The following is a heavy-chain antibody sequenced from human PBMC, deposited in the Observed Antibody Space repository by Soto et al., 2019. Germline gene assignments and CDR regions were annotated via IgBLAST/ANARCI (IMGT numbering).Heavy chain of an antibody. D-gene: IGHD2-15*01. CDR2: ISAYNGNT. Sequence: QVQLVQSGAEVKKPGASVKVSCKASGYTFTSYGISWVRQAPGQGLEWMGWISAYNGNTNYAQKLQGRVTMTTDTSSSTAYMELRSLRSDDTAVYYCARDGYCSGGSCYLDWYFDLWGRGTLVTVSS. CDR3: ARDGYCSGGSCYLDWYFDL. CDR1: GYTFTSYG. V-gene: IGHV1-18*01. J-gene: IGHJ2*01.